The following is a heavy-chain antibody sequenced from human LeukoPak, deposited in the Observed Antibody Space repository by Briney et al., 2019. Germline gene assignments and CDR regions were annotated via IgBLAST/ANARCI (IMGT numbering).Heavy chain of an antibody. J-gene: IGHJ6*03. CDR3: ARVSSGSYFGYYYYYMDV. CDR2: INSDGSST. Sequence: GGSLRLSCAASGFTFDDYAMNWVRQAPGKGLVWVSRINSDGSSTSYADSVKGRFTISRDNAKNTLYLQMNSLRAEDTAVYYCARVSSGSYFGYYYYYMDVWGKGTTVTVSS. CDR1: GFTFDDYA. D-gene: IGHD1-26*01. V-gene: IGHV3-74*01.